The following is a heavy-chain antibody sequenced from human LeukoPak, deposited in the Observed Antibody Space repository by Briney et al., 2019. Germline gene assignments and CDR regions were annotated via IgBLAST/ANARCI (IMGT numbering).Heavy chain of an antibody. Sequence: SETLSLTCTVSGGSISSSSYYWGWIRQAPGKGLEWIGTIYHSGTTNYNPSLKSRVTISVDKSKNQFSLKLSSVAAADTAVYYCARDNGSGSSLDYWGQGTLVTVSS. CDR1: GGSISSSSYY. CDR3: ARDNGSGSSLDY. V-gene: IGHV4-39*07. D-gene: IGHD3-10*01. CDR2: IYHSGTT. J-gene: IGHJ4*02.